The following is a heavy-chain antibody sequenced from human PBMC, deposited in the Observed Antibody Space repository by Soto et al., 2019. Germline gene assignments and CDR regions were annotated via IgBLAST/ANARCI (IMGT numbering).Heavy chain of an antibody. CDR2: ITTGSDYI. Sequence: EVQLLESGGGLVKPGGSLRLSCAASGFTFSSYTMNWVRQAPGKGLEWVSFITTGSDYIFYADSVRGRFTVSRDNAQNSLYLEMHSLRAEDKAVYYCARGDGDSDYYYYYMDVWGKGTTVTVSS. CDR1: GFTFSSYT. J-gene: IGHJ6*03. V-gene: IGHV3-21*01. D-gene: IGHD4-17*01. CDR3: ARGDGDSDYYYYYMDV.